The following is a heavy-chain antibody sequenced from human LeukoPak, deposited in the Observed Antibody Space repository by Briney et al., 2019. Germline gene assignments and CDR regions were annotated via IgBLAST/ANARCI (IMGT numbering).Heavy chain of an antibody. V-gene: IGHV3-48*01. Sequence: GGSLRLSCAASGFTFSSYSMNWVRQAPGKGLEWVSYISSSSSTIYYADSVKGRFTISRDNAKNSLYLQMNSLRAEDTAVYYCAKDRPPYDFWSGYGYWGQGTLVTVSS. J-gene: IGHJ4*02. D-gene: IGHD3-3*01. CDR3: AKDRPPYDFWSGYGY. CDR1: GFTFSSYS. CDR2: ISSSSSTI.